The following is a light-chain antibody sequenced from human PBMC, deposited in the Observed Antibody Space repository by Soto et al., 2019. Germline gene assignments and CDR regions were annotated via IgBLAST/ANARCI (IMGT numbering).Light chain of an antibody. Sequence: EVVLTQFPGTLSLSPGERATLSCRASQTITGTYLAWYQQKPGQAPRLLIHGAPTRATGIPDRFSGGGTGTDFNLNISRVEPEDFAMYYCQQYGRSKRWTFGQGTKVDIK. CDR1: QTITGTY. J-gene: IGKJ1*01. CDR2: GAP. V-gene: IGKV3-20*01. CDR3: QQYGRSKRWT.